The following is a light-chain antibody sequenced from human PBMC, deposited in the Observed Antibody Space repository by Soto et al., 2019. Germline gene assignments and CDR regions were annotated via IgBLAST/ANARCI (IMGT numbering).Light chain of an antibody. J-gene: IGKJ1*01. Sequence: EIVLTQSPDTLSLSPGERATLSCRASQTVTSGYLAWYQQKPGQAPRLLIYGVSTGGTGIPDRFSGSGSGTDFTLTISRLEPEDFAVYFCQVYGSSSKTFGQGTRVEIK. CDR1: QTVTSGY. V-gene: IGKV3-20*01. CDR3: QVYGSSSKT. CDR2: GVS.